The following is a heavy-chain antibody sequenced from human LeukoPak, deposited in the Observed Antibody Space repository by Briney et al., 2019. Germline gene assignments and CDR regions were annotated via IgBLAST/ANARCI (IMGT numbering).Heavy chain of an antibody. V-gene: IGHV4-59*12. CDR1: GGSISSYY. Sequence: PSETLSLTCTVSGGSISSYYWSWIRQPPGKGLEWIGYIYYSGSTYYNPSLKSRVTISVDTSKNQFSLKLSSVTAADTAVYYCARDRYGDPFDYWGQGTLVTVSS. D-gene: IGHD4-17*01. CDR3: ARDRYGDPFDY. J-gene: IGHJ4*02. CDR2: IYYSGST.